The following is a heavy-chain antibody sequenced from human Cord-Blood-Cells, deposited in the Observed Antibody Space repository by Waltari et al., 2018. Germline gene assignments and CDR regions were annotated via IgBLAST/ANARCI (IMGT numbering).Heavy chain of an antibody. J-gene: IGHJ4*02. V-gene: IGHV1-69*01. CDR2: IIPILGKA. CDR1: GCTLSSYA. D-gene: IGHD1-26*01. CDR3: ARGYRGSPYYFDF. Sequence: QVQLAQSGAEVKKPGSSVKVSCKASGCTLSSYAISWVRQAPGHGREWMGGIIPILGKANNAQKFQDRVTTTGEEATRTGYMELSSLRSEDTAVDYCARGYRGSPYYFDFGGQGTLVTVSS.